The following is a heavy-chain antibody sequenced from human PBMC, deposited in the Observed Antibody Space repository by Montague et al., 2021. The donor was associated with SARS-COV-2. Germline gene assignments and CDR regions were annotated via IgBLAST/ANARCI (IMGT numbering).Heavy chain of an antibody. CDR3: ARGPFWSAAPDY. V-gene: IGHV4-59*13. CDR2: IYNSGNS. CDR1: GGSISTNN. J-gene: IGHJ4*02. D-gene: IGHD3-3*01. Sequence: SETLSLTCTLSGGSISTNNWYWIWKRQGPGMGRNGNIYNSGNSYNNYNPRSKATISVETYKTKFSLSLTPVTAADTAVYYGARGPFWSAAPDYWGQGILVTVSS.